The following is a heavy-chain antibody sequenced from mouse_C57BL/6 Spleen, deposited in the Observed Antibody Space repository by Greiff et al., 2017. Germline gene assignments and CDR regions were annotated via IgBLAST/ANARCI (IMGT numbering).Heavy chain of an antibody. CDR1: GYTFTEYT. V-gene: IGHV1-62-2*01. Sequence: VQLQESGAELVKPGASVKLSCKASGYTFTEYTIHWVKQRSGQGLEWIGWFYPGSGSIKYNEKFKDKATLTADKSSSTVYMELSRLTSEDSAVYFCARHEEGIYYYGSGYFDVWGTGTTVTVSS. J-gene: IGHJ1*03. CDR3: ARHEEGIYYYGSGYFDV. CDR2: FYPGSGSI. D-gene: IGHD1-1*01.